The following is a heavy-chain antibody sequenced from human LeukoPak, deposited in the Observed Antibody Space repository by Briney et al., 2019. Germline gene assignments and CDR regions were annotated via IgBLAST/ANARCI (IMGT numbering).Heavy chain of an antibody. J-gene: IGHJ5*02. D-gene: IGHD2/OR15-2a*01. CDR1: GFSFSRYW. CDR2: IRQDGSEK. CDR3: ASDRSMSGPPFSNWFEP. V-gene: IGHV3-7*01. Sequence: GGSLRLSCAASGFSFSRYWMNWVRQAPGKGLEWVANIRQDGSEKYYVDSVEGRFTISRDNAKNSLYLQMNSLRGEDAAVYYCASDRSMSGPPFSNWFEPWGQGTLVTVSS.